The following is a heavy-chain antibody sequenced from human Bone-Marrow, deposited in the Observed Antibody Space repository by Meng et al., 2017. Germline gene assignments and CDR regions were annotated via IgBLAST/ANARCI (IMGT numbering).Heavy chain of an antibody. J-gene: IGHJ4*02. CDR2: ISSSGSTI. Sequence: GESLKISCAASGFTVSSNYMSWVRQAPGKGLEWVSYISSSGSTIYYADSVKGRFTISRDNAKNSLYLQMNSLRAEDTAVYYCAREGAGFDYWGQGTLVTVSS. CDR3: AREGAGFDY. V-gene: IGHV3-11*04. CDR1: GFTVSSNY. D-gene: IGHD3-16*01.